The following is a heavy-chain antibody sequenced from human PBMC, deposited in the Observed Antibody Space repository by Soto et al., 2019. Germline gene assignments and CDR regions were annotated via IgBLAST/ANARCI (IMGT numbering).Heavy chain of an antibody. J-gene: IGHJ6*02. V-gene: IGHV5-10-1*01. CDR2: IDPSDSYT. CDR1: GYSFTSYW. Sequence: GESLKISCKGSGYSFTSYWISWVRQMPGKVLEWMGRIDPSDSYTNYSPSFQGHVTISADKSISTAYLQWSSLKASDTAMYYCAREAYCSSTSCSYYYYYGMDVWGQGXTVTVYS. CDR3: AREAYCSSTSCSYYYYYGMDV. D-gene: IGHD2-2*01.